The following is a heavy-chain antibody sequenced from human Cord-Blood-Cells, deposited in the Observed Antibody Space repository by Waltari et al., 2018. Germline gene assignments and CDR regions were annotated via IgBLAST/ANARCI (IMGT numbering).Heavy chain of an antibody. CDR3: ARARGRDFDY. CDR1: GGSFSGYY. Sequence: QVQLQQWGAGLLKPSETLSLTCAVYGGSFSGYYWSWIRQPPGKGLEWIGEINHSGSTNYNPSLKSRVTISVDTSKNQCSLKLSSVTAADTAVYYCARARGRDFDYWGQGTLVTVSS. D-gene: IGHD2-15*01. J-gene: IGHJ4*02. CDR2: INHSGST. V-gene: IGHV4-34*01.